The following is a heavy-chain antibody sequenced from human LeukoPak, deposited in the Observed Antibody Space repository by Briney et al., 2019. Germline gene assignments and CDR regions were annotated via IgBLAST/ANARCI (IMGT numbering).Heavy chain of an antibody. CDR1: GFTFSSYG. D-gene: IGHD3-9*01. CDR2: IGYDGSNK. CDR3: ARDLGNYDILTGSKVPAYYFDY. Sequence: GGSLRLSCAASGFTFSSYGMHWVRQAPGKGLEWVAVIGYDGSNKNYADSVKGRFTISRDNSKNTLYLQMSSLRAEDTAMYYCARDLGNYDILTGSKVPAYYFDYWGQGTLVTVSS. J-gene: IGHJ4*02. V-gene: IGHV3-33*01.